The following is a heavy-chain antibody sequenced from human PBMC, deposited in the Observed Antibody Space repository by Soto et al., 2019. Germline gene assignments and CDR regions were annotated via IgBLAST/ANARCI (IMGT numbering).Heavy chain of an antibody. CDR1: GFTFSSYW. V-gene: IGHV3-74*01. CDR2: IYSDGSSI. CDR3: ARGGYTYDERNWFYP. Sequence: EVQLVESGGGLVQPGGSLRLSCAASGFTFSSYWMHWVRQAPGKGLVWVSRIYSDGSSITYADSVKGRFIISRDNVKNTLYLQINSLRAEVTAVYYCARGGYTYDERNWFYPWGQGTLVTVSS. J-gene: IGHJ5*02. D-gene: IGHD5-18*01.